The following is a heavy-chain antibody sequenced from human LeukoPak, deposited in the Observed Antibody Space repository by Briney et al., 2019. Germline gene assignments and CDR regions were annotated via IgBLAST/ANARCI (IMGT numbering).Heavy chain of an antibody. CDR1: GGSISSSSYF. V-gene: IGHV4-39*01. CDR3: ARHLLMRSNFDY. J-gene: IGHJ4*02. Sequence: SQTLSLTCTVSGGSISSSSYFWGWIRQPPGKGLEWIGSSSYSGSTYYSPSLKSRVTISVDTSKNQFSLKFNSVTAADAAVYYCARHLLMRSNFDYWGQGTLVAVSS. CDR2: SSYSGST. D-gene: IGHD2-8*01.